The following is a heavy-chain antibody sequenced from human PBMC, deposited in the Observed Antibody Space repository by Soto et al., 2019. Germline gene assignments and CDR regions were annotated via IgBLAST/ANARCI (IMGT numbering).Heavy chain of an antibody. D-gene: IGHD2-15*01. J-gene: IGHJ3*02. CDR3: ARRRAGGNGDEAFDM. V-gene: IGHV5-10-1*01. CDR1: RFANLL. CDR2: IAPGDSYT. Sequence: RFANLLIIRMSQTPRKGLEWMGTIAPGDSYTNYSPSFRGHVTISTDKSISTAYLQWNSLEASDTAMYFCARRRAGGNGDEAFDMSGQGTKVNVS.